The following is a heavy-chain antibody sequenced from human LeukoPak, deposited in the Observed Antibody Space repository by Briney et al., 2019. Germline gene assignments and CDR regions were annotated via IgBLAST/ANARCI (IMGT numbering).Heavy chain of an antibody. CDR3: ARAARYCSGGSCSSSFDY. V-gene: IGHV1-2*02. J-gene: IGHJ4*02. Sequence: ASVKVSCKASGYTFTGYYMHWVRQAPGQGLEWMGWINPNNGGTNYAQKFQGRVTMTRDTSISTAYMELSRLRSDDTAVYYCARAARYCSGGSCSSSFDYWGQGTLVTVSS. D-gene: IGHD2-15*01. CDR1: GYTFTGYY. CDR2: INPNNGGT.